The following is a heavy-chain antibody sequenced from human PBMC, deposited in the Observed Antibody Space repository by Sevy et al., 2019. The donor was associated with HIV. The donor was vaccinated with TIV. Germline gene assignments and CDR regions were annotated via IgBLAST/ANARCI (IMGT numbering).Heavy chain of an antibody. CDR3: ARISSSPRAYYYYFGMDV. CDR1: EYNFTNYW. D-gene: IGHD6-6*01. Sequence: GESLKISCKGSEYNFTNYWIGWVRQMPGKGLEWMGIIYPGHSGTRYSPSFQDQVTISADKSISTAYLQWSSLKASDTAMYYCARISSSPRAYYYYFGMDVWGQGTTVTVSS. CDR2: IYPGHSGT. J-gene: IGHJ6*02. V-gene: IGHV5-51*01.